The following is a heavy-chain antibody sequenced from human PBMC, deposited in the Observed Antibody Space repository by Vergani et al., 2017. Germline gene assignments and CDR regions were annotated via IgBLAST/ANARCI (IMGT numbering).Heavy chain of an antibody. CDR3: AREGAYCGGDCYYYYYGMDV. J-gene: IGHJ6*02. V-gene: IGHV1-8*01. D-gene: IGHD2-21*02. CDR1: GYTFTSYD. CDR2: MNPNSGNT. Sequence: QVQLVQSGAEVKKPGASVKVSCKASGYTFTSYDINWVRQATGQGLEWMGWMNPNSGNTGYAQKFQGRVTMTRDTSTSTVYMELSSLRSEDTAVYYCAREGAYCGGDCYYYYYGMDVWGQGTTVTVSS.